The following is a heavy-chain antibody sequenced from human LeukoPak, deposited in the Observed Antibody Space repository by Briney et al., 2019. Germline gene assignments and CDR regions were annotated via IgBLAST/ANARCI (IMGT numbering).Heavy chain of an antibody. Sequence: PGGSLRLSCAASGFTFSSFSMTWVRQAPGKGLEWVSPICGSGGSTYYADSVKGRFTISRDNSKNTLYLQVNSLRAEDTAVYYCARSSWNSQYYYYYDGMDVWGHGTTVTVSS. CDR3: ARSSWNSQYYYYYDGMDV. J-gene: IGHJ6*02. D-gene: IGHD1-7*01. CDR1: GFTFSSFS. CDR2: ICGSGGST. V-gene: IGHV3-23*01.